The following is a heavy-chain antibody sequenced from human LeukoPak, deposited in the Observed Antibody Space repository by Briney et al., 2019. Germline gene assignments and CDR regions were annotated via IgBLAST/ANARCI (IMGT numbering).Heavy chain of an antibody. J-gene: IGHJ6*03. V-gene: IGHV4-39*07. CDR2: IYYSGST. CDR1: GGSISSSSYY. CDR3: ARDRSQDYYYYYMDV. Sequence: SETLSLTCTVSGGSISSSSYYWGWIRQPPGKGLEWIGSIYYSGSTYYNPSLKSRVTISVDTSKNQFSLKLSSVTAADTAVYYCARDRSQDYYYYYMDVWGKGTTVTVSS.